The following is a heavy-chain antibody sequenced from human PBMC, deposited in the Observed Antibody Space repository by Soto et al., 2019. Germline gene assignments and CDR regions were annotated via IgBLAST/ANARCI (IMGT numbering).Heavy chain of an antibody. J-gene: IGHJ3*02. CDR3: VKLRTDWVNDAFEM. V-gene: IGHV3-23*01. D-gene: IGHD3-9*01. Sequence: EVQLLESGGGLVQPGGSLRLSCEASGFTFSSYAMSWVRQAPGKGLEWVSAISRTGENTHYADSVKGRFTFSRDNSRTTLYLQMNSRRAEDTAVYYCVKLRTDWVNDAFEMWGQGTKVTVSS. CDR1: GFTFSSYA. CDR2: ISRTGENT.